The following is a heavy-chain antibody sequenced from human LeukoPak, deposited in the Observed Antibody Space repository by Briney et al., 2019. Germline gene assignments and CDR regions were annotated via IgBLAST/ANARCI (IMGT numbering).Heavy chain of an antibody. CDR2: IYYSGST. Sequence: SETLSLTCTVSGGSISSYYWSWIRQPPGKGLEWIGYIYYSGSTNYNPSLKSRVTISVDTSKNQFSLKLSSVTAADTAVYYCARGGVDIVVVPASYGMDVWGQGTTVTVSS. V-gene: IGHV4-59*12. D-gene: IGHD2-2*01. J-gene: IGHJ6*02. CDR1: GGSISSYY. CDR3: ARGGVDIVVVPASYGMDV.